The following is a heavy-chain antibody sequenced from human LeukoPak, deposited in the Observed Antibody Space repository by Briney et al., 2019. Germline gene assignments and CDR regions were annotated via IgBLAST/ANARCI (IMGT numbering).Heavy chain of an antibody. Sequence: GGSLRLSCAASGFTFSSYSMNWVRQAPGKGLEWVSYISSSSSTIYYADSVKGRFTISRDNAKNSLYLQMNSLRAEDTAVYYCAKDMGSSNWYYFDYWGQGTLVTVSS. CDR1: GFTFSSYS. CDR3: AKDMGSSNWYYFDY. V-gene: IGHV3-48*04. J-gene: IGHJ4*02. CDR2: ISSSSSTI. D-gene: IGHD6-13*01.